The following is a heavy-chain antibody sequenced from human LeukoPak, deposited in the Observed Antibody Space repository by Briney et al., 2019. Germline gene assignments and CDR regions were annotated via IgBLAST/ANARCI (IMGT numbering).Heavy chain of an antibody. Sequence: PSETLSLTCTVSGGSFSSYYWSWIRQPPGKGLEWFGYIYYSGSTNYNPSLKSRVTISVDTSKNQFSLKLSSVTAADTAVYYCASIAVAGTWGFDYWGQGTLVTVSS. CDR3: ASIAVAGTWGFDY. J-gene: IGHJ4*02. CDR2: IYYSGST. D-gene: IGHD6-19*01. CDR1: GGSFSSYY. V-gene: IGHV4-59*01.